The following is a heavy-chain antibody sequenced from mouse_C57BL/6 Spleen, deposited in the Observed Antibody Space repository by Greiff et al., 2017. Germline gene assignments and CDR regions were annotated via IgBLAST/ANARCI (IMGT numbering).Heavy chain of an antibody. D-gene: IGHD1-1*01. V-gene: IGHV1-15*01. Sequence: VQLQQSGAELVRPGASVTLSCKASGYTFTDYEMHWVKQTPVHGLEWIGAIDPETGGTAYNQKFKGKAILTADKSSSTAYMELRSLTSEDSAVYYCTRRGTVVARVGYFDYWGQGTTLTVSS. CDR1: GYTFTDYE. J-gene: IGHJ2*01. CDR2: IDPETGGT. CDR3: TRRGTVVARVGYFDY.